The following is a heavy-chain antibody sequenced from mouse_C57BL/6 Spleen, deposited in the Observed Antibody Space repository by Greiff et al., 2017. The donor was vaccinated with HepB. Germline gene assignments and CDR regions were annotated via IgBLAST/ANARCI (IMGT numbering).Heavy chain of an antibody. CDR2: IYPGNSDT. V-gene: IGHV1-5*01. J-gene: IGHJ3*01. CDR3: TRWGYGSRSWFAY. Sequence: EVKLVESGTVLARPGASVKMSCKTSGYTFTSYWMHWVKQRPGQGLEWIGAIYPGNSDTSYNQKFKGKAKLTAVTSASTAYMELSSLTNEDSAVYYCTRWGYGSRSWFAYWGQGTLVTVSA. D-gene: IGHD1-1*01. CDR1: GYTFTSYW.